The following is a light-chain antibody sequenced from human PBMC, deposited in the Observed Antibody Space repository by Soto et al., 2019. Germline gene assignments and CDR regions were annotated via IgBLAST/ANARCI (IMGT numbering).Light chain of an antibody. CDR1: SRDVGSYKF. V-gene: IGLV2-23*03. CDR2: EGS. Sequence: QSVLTQPASVSGSPGQSITISCTGTSRDVGSYKFVSWYQQYPGKAPKLMIYEGSKRPSGVSDRFSGSKSGNTASLTISGLQAEDEADYFCCSYAGGSNVFGTGTKLTVL. J-gene: IGLJ1*01. CDR3: CSYAGGSNV.